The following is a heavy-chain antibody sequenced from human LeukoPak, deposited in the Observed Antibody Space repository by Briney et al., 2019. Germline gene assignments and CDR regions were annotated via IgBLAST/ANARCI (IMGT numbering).Heavy chain of an antibody. CDR2: ISGGGGIT. CDR1: GFTFSSYA. V-gene: IGHV3-23*01. D-gene: IGHD1-26*01. J-gene: IGHJ4*02. Sequence: GGSLRLSCAASGFTFSSYAMSWVRQAPGKGLEWVSAISGGGGITYYADSVKGRFTISRDNSKNTLYLQMNSLRAEDTAVYYCAKAAGGTYFFDYWGQGTLVTVSS. CDR3: AKAAGGTYFFDY.